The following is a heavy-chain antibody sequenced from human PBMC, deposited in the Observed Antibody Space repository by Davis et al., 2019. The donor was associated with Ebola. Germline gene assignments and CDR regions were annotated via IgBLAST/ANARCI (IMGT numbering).Heavy chain of an antibody. D-gene: IGHD1-1*01. CDR3: ARLGSSNWNDY. CDR2: INPGGGRI. CDR1: GYTFSSYY. J-gene: IGHJ4*02. Sequence: ASVKVSCKASGYTFSSYYMHWVRHAPGQGLEWMGAINPGGGRIFYAQKFQGRVTMTRDTSISTAYMELSRLRSEDTAVYYCARLGSSNWNDYWGQGTLVTVSS. V-gene: IGHV1-46*01.